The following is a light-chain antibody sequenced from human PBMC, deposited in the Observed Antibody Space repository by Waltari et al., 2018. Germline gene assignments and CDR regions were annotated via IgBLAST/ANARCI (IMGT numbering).Light chain of an antibody. V-gene: IGKV1-5*03. J-gene: IGKJ1*01. CDR3: QQYYSYPRT. Sequence: DIQMPQSPSILSASVGNRVTITCRASQSISNWLAWYQQKPGKAPKLLIFKTSSLESGVPSRFSGRGSGTDFTLTISSLQPEDYATYYCQQYYSYPRTFGQGTKVEIK. CDR1: QSISNW. CDR2: KTS.